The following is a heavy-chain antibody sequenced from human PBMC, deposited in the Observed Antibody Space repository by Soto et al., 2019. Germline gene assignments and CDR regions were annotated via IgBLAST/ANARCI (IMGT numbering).Heavy chain of an antibody. D-gene: IGHD1-1*01. Sequence: EVQLVESGGGLIQPGGSQRLSCAASGFIFSNYWMGWVRQAPGKGLERVANIKQDGTEQYYVDSVKGRFTISRDSAKDSVYLQMNSLRAEDTAVYYCARDPGDNWSHYFDYWGQGTLVTVSS. V-gene: IGHV3-7*04. CDR2: IKQDGTEQ. J-gene: IGHJ4*02. CDR1: GFIFSNYW. CDR3: ARDPGDNWSHYFDY.